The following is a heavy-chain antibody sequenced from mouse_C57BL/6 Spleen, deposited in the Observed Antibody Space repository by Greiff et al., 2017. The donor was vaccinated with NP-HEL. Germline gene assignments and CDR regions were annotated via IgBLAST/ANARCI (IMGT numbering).Heavy chain of an antibody. CDR3: ARDRVAYYSNPYAMDY. J-gene: IGHJ4*01. CDR2: ISDGGSYT. CDR1: GFTFSSYA. V-gene: IGHV5-4*01. Sequence: EVKLVESGGGLVKPGGSLKLSCAASGFTFSSYAMSWVRQTPEKRLEWVATISDGGSYTYYPDNVKGRFTISRDNAKNNLYLQMSHLKSEDTAMYYCARDRVAYYSNPYAMDYWGQGTSVTVSS. D-gene: IGHD2-5*01.